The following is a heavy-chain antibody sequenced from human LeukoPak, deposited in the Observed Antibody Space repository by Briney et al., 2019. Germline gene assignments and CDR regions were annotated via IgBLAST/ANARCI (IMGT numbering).Heavy chain of an antibody. J-gene: IGHJ4*02. CDR3: AKGESRYDILTGYFWPDYFDY. Sequence: GGSLRLSCAASGFTFSSYAMSWVRQAPGKGLDWVSAISGSGGSTYYADSVKGRFTISRDNSKNTLYLQMNSLRAEDTAVYYCAKGESRYDILTGYFWPDYFDYWGQGTLVTVSS. V-gene: IGHV3-23*01. D-gene: IGHD3-9*01. CDR1: GFTFSSYA. CDR2: ISGSGGST.